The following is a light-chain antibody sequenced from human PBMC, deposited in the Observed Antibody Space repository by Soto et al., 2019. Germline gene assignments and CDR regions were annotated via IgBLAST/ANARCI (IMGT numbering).Light chain of an antibody. J-gene: IGKJ4*02. CDR1: QGISSY. CDR2: DAS. CDR3: QKHDNAPLT. Sequence: DIEMTQSPSSLSSSVGDRVTITCRASQGISSYLAWYQQQPGRVPKLLIYDASTLHSGIPSRFSGSGSGTDFTLTISSLEPEDVAAYYCQKHDNAPLTFGGGTKVEIK. V-gene: IGKV1-27*01.